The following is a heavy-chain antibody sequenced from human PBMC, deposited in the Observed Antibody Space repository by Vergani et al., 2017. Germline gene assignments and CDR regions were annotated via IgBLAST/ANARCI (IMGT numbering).Heavy chain of an antibody. D-gene: IGHD5-18*01. J-gene: IGHJ4*02. V-gene: IGHV4-34*01. CDR1: GGSFSGYY. Sequence: QVQLQQWGAGLLKPSETLSLTCAVYGGSFSGYYWSWIRQPPGKGLEWIGEINHSGSTNYNPSLKSRVTISVDTSKNQFSLKLSSVTAADTAVYYCASPRDTAMVTASPDYWGQGTLVTVSS. CDR2: INHSGST. CDR3: ASPRDTAMVTASPDY.